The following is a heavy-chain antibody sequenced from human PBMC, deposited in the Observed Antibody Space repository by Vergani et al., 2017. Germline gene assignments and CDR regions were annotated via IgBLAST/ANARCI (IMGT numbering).Heavy chain of an antibody. J-gene: IGHJ5*02. CDR1: GGSFSGYY. Sequence: QVQLPQWGAGLLKPSETLSLTCAVYGGSFSGYYWSWIRQPPGKGLEWIGEINHSGSTNYNPSLKSRVTISVDTSKNQFSLKLSSVTAADTAVYYCARGASYKGVIRSSGWWDYNWFDPWGQGTLVTVSS. D-gene: IGHD6-19*01. V-gene: IGHV4-34*01. CDR2: INHSGST. CDR3: ARGASYKGVIRSSGWWDYNWFDP.